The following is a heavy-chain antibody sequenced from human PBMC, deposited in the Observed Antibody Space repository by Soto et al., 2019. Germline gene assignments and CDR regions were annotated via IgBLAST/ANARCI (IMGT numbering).Heavy chain of an antibody. CDR2: ISLYNGNT. V-gene: IGHV1-18*01. Sequence: QVQLVQSGAEVKKPGASVKVSCKASCYTFSSYGISWVRQAPGQGLEWMGWISLYNGNTNYAQKLQGRVTMTTDTSTSTAYMELRSLRSDDTALYYCARAPRDYSSSWYEFWGQGTLVTVSS. D-gene: IGHD6-13*01. J-gene: IGHJ5*01. CDR1: CYTFSSYG. CDR3: ARAPRDYSSSWYEF.